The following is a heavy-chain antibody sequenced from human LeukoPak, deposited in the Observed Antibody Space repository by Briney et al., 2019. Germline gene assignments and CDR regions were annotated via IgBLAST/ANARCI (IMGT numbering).Heavy chain of an antibody. CDR2: ISTSGST. V-gene: IGHV4-4*07. CDR3: AREVITMVRGVITFTGFDY. J-gene: IGHJ4*02. D-gene: IGHD3-10*01. CDR1: GGSISTYY. Sequence: SETLSLTCTVSGGSISTYYWSWIRKPAGKGLEWIGHISTSGSTNYNPSLKSRVTMSVDTSKNQFSLRLRSVPAADTAVYYCAREVITMVRGVITFTGFDYWGQGTLVTVSS.